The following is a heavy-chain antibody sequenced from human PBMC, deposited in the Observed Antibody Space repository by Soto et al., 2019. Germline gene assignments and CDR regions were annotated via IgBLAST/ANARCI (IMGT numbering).Heavy chain of an antibody. D-gene: IGHD5-12*01. CDR3: ARVDPGWPNRYYYYGMDV. Sequence: EVQLVQSGAEVKKPGESLKISCKGSGYSFTSYWIGWVSQMPGKGLEWMGIIYPGDSDTRYSPSFQGQVTISADKSISTAYLQWSSLKASDTAMYYCARVDPGWPNRYYYYGMDVWGQGTTVTVSS. CDR1: GYSFTSYW. CDR2: IYPGDSDT. J-gene: IGHJ6*02. V-gene: IGHV5-51*03.